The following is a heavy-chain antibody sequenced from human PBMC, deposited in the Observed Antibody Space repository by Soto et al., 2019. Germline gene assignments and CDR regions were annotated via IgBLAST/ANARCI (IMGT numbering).Heavy chain of an antibody. V-gene: IGHV4-59*08. CDR1: GDSISSYN. CDR2: IYYSGST. Sequence: TLFLICPVSGDSISSYNGSWIRQLPGKGMEWIGNIYYSGSTIYNPSLKSRVTMSIDTSKNQFSLKLRSVTAADTAVYYCAGSLGWFDSRGQGTPVTV. D-gene: IGHD3-16*01. J-gene: IGHJ5*01. CDR3: AGSLGWFDS.